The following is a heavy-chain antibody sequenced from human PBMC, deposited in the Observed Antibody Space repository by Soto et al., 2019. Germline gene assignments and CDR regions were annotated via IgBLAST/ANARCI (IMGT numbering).Heavy chain of an antibody. CDR1: GFTFSGSA. V-gene: IGHV3-73*01. CDR2: IRSKANSYAT. J-gene: IGHJ6*03. Sequence: GGSLRLSCAASGFTFSGSAMHWVRQASGKGLEWVGRIRSKANSYATAYAASVKGRFTISRDDSKNTAYLQMNSLKTEDTAVYYCTRLSAYDFWSKNYYYYMDVWGKGTTVTVSS. D-gene: IGHD3-3*01. CDR3: TRLSAYDFWSKNYYYYMDV.